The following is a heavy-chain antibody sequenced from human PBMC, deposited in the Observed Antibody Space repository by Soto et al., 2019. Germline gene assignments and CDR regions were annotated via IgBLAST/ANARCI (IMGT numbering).Heavy chain of an antibody. Sequence: GGSLRLSCAASGFTFDDYAMHWVRQAPGKGLEWVSGISWNSGSIGYADSVKGRFTISRDNAKNSLYLQMNSLRGEDTAFYYCAKVRGSAAGTFGYLDYWGHGTLVTVSS. D-gene: IGHD6-13*01. J-gene: IGHJ4*01. CDR2: ISWNSGSI. V-gene: IGHV3-9*01. CDR1: GFTFDDYA. CDR3: AKVRGSAAGTFGYLDY.